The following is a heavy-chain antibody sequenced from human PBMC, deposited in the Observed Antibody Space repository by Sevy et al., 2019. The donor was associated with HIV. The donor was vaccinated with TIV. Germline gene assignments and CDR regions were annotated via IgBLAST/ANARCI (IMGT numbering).Heavy chain of an antibody. CDR2: INPNSGGT. J-gene: IGHJ5*02. CDR3: ARGRVEESSGSFWFDP. D-gene: IGHD3-10*01. Sequence: ASVKVSCKASGYTFTGYYMHWVRQAPGQGLEWMGRINPNSGGTNYAQKFQGRVTMTRDTSISTAYMELSRLRSDDTAVYYGARGRVEESSGSFWFDPWGQGTLVTVSS. V-gene: IGHV1-2*06. CDR1: GYTFTGYY.